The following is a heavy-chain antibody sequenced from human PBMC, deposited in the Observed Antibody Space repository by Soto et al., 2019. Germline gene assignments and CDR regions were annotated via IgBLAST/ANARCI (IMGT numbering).Heavy chain of an antibody. CDR2: IKHKADGGTT. D-gene: IGHD1-1*01. V-gene: IGHV3-15*07. Sequence: EVQLVESGGDLVKPGGSLRLSCAASGFTFSIAWMNWVRQAPGKGLEWVGRIKHKADGGTTDYAAPVKGRFTISRDDSTNTLYLQMNSLKTEDTAVYYCTTGASVSWHDHKWGKGTLVTVSS. CDR1: GFTFSIAW. CDR3: TTGASVSWHDHK. J-gene: IGHJ4*02.